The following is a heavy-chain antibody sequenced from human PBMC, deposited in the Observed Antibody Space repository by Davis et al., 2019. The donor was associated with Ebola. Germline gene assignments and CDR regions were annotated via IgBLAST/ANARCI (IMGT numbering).Heavy chain of an antibody. J-gene: IGHJ4*02. D-gene: IGHD3-22*01. V-gene: IGHV3-21*01. CDR3: ARDPYYDSSGYLDY. CDR1: GFTFSSYS. Sequence: GSLKISCAASGFTFSSYSMNWVRQAPGKGLEWVSSISSSSSYIYYADSVKGRFTISRDNAKNSLYLQMNSLRAEDTAVYYCARDPYYDSSGYLDYWGQGTLVTVSS. CDR2: ISSSSSYI.